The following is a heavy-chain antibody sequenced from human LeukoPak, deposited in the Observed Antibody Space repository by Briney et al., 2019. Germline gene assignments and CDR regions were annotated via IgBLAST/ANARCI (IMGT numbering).Heavy chain of an antibody. V-gene: IGHV3-48*04. CDR2: ISSSSSTI. CDR1: GFTFSSYS. Sequence: GGSLRLSCAASGFTFSSYSMNWVRQAPGKGLEWVSYISSSSSTIYYADSVKGRFTNSRDNAKNSLYLQMNSLRAEDTAVYYCARDQGGSGSYCGLWGQGSLVTVSS. D-gene: IGHD3-10*01. J-gene: IGHJ4*02. CDR3: ARDQGGSGSYCGL.